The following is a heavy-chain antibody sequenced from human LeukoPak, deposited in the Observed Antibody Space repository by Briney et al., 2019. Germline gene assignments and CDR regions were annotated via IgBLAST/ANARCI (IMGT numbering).Heavy chain of an antibody. Sequence: ASVKVSCKASGYTFTTHAIHWVRQAPGQRLEWMGWINTINGNPTYAQGFTGRFAFSLDTSVRTVYLQVNSLKGEDTAVYYCVREYSTMASDYWGQGTLVTVSS. J-gene: IGHJ4*02. V-gene: IGHV7-4-1*02. CDR1: GYTFTTHA. D-gene: IGHD4-11*01. CDR3: VREYSTMASDY. CDR2: INTINGNP.